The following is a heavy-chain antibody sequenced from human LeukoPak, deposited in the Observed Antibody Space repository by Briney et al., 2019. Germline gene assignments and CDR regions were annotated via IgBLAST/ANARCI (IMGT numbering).Heavy chain of an antibody. V-gene: IGHV3-23*01. CDR2: ISGSGGST. D-gene: IGHD3-10*01. Sequence: PGGSLRLSCAASGFTFSSYAMSWVRQAPGKGLEWVSAISGSGGSTYYADSVKGRFTISRDNSKNTLYLQMNSLRAEDTALYYCAQVKGVRGAPSDYWGQGTLVTVSS. J-gene: IGHJ4*02. CDR1: GFTFSSYA. CDR3: AQVKGVRGAPSDY.